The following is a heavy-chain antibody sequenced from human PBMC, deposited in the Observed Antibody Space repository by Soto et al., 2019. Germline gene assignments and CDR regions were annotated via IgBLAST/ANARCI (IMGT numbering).Heavy chain of an antibody. Sequence: QITLKESGPTLVKPTQTLTLTCTFSGFSLSTSGVGVGWIRQPPGKALEWLALIYWDDDKRYRPSLKSRLTITQDTSKNQVDLTMTNMHPVDQATYSCAHRRKITMDFDYWGQGTLVTVYS. D-gene: IGHD3-10*01. CDR3: AHRRKITMDFDY. V-gene: IGHV2-5*02. CDR2: IYWDDDK. J-gene: IGHJ4*02. CDR1: GFSLSTSGVG.